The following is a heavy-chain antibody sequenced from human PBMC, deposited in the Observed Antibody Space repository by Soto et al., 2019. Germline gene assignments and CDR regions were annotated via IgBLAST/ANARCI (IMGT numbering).Heavy chain of an antibody. CDR3: ARARPYDILTGYSWYYFDY. CDR2: IYYSGST. D-gene: IGHD3-9*01. V-gene: IGHV4-59*12. Sequence: SETLSLTCTVSGGSISSYYWSWIRQPPGKGLEWIGEIYYSGSTNYNPSLKSRVTISVDTSKNQFSLKLSSVTAADTAVYYCARARPYDILTGYSWYYFDYWGQGTLVTVSS. CDR1: GGSISSYY. J-gene: IGHJ4*02.